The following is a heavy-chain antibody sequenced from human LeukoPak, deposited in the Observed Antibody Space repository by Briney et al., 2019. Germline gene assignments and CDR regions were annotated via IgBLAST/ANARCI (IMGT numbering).Heavy chain of an antibody. CDR1: GFTFSSYG. D-gene: IGHD4-17*01. J-gene: IGHJ4*02. CDR3: AELLGYGDYSFDY. V-gene: IGHV3-33*06. CDR2: IWYDGSNK. Sequence: GRSLRLSCAASGFTFSSYGMHWVRQAPGKGLEWVAVIWYDGSNKYYADSVKGRFTISRDNSKNTLYLQMNSLRAEDTAVYYCAELLGYGDYSFDYWGQGTLVTVSS.